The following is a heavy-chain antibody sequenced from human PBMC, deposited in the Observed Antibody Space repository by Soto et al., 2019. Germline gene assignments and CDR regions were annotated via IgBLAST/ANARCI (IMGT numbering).Heavy chain of an antibody. Sequence: QVQLVQSGAEEKKPGASGEVSCKASGYTFTSYAMHWVRQAPGHRLRWMGWINAGNGNTKYSQKFQGRVTITRDTSASTAYMELSSLRSEDTAVYYCARAPGGPGIAEYWGQGTLVTVSS. J-gene: IGHJ4*02. CDR1: GYTFTSYA. V-gene: IGHV1-3*05. CDR3: ARAPGGPGIAEY. D-gene: IGHD6-13*01. CDR2: INAGNGNT.